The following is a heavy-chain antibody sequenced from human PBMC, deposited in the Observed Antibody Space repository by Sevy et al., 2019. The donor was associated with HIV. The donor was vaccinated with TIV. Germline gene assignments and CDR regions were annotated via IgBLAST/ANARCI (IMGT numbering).Heavy chain of an antibody. J-gene: IGHJ4*02. Sequence: GGSLRLSCTASGFTFSNYVMAWVRQAAGTGLQWISSVTRSNTYYIDSVRGRFPISRDNSKNTLYLQMNSLSADDTAIYYCARELNLGQIVTIEYWGRGSLVTVSS. V-gene: IGHV3-23*01. CDR3: ARELNLGQIVTIEY. CDR1: GFTFSNYV. D-gene: IGHD3-16*02. CDR2: VTRSNT.